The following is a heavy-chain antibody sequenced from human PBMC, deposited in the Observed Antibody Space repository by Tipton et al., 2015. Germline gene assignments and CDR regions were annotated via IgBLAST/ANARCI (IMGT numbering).Heavy chain of an antibody. CDR2: IKGDGSIS. V-gene: IGHV3-74*01. CDR1: GFTFSLYW. Sequence: SLRLSCTASGFTFSLYWMHWVRQVPGKGLAWVSRIKGDGSISDHADSVKGRFTISRDNAKTSLYLQMNSLRDEDTAVYYCARDKVSEVGGSRVYYYYGMDVWGQGTTVTVSS. J-gene: IGHJ6*02. D-gene: IGHD1-26*01. CDR3: ARDKVSEVGGSRVYYYYGMDV.